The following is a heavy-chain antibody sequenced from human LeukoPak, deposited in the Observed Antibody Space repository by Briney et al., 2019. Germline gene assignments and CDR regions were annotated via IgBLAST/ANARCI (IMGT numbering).Heavy chain of an antibody. Sequence: PSETLSLTCTVSGGSISSYYWSWIRQPPGKGLEWIGYIYYSGSTYYNPSLKSRVTISVDTPKNQFSLKLSSVTAADTAVYYCARGALHHFDYWGQGTLVTVSS. CDR2: IYYSGST. CDR3: ARGALHHFDY. D-gene: IGHD4-11*01. CDR1: GGSISSYY. J-gene: IGHJ4*02. V-gene: IGHV4-59*12.